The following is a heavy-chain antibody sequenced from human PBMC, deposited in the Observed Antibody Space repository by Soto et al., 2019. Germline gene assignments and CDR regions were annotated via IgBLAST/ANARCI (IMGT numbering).Heavy chain of an antibody. CDR2: LYPGDSDT. CDR1: GYSFTSYW. Sequence: KVSCKGSGYSFTSYWIGWVRQMPGKGLEWMGILYPGDSDTIYSPSFQGQVNISADKSISTAYLQWSSLKASDTAMYYCARRSGLDFFYWGQGTLVTVSS. J-gene: IGHJ4*02. D-gene: IGHD2-8*02. CDR3: ARRSGLDFFY. V-gene: IGHV5-51*01.